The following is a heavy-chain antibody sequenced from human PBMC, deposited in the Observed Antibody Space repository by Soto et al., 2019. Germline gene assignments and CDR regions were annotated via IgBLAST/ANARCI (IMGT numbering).Heavy chain of an antibody. Sequence: QSGGSLRLSCAASGFTFSSYAMHWVRQAPGKGLEWVAVISYDGSNKYYADSVKGRFTISRDSSKNTLSLQMNSLRPEDTALYYCAKATSATCTGSICYSFDYWGQGTLVTVSS. D-gene: IGHD2-21*01. J-gene: IGHJ4*02. CDR3: AKATSATCTGSICYSFDY. CDR2: ISYDGSNK. CDR1: GFTFSSYA. V-gene: IGHV3-30-3*01.